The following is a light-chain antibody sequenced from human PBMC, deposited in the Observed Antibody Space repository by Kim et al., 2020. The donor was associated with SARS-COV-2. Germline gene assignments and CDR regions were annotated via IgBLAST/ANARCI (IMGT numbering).Light chain of an antibody. J-gene: IGKJ2*01. CDR2: DAS. Sequence: SASVGDRVTITCRASQSISSWLAWYQQKPGTAPKLLIYDASSLESGVPSRFSGSGSGTEFTLTISSLQPDDFATYYCQQYNSYSTTFGQGTKLEI. V-gene: IGKV1-5*01. CDR1: QSISSW. CDR3: QQYNSYSTT.